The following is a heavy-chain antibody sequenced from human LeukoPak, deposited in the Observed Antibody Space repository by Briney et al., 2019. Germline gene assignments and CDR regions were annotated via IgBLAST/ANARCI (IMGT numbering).Heavy chain of an antibody. CDR3: ARGRGGGGSSNNWFDP. D-gene: IGHD2-15*01. Sequence: SETLSLTCTVSGGSISGYYWSWIQQPPGKGLEWIGYIYYSGTTNYNPSLKSRVTISVDTSKNQFSLKLNSMTAADTAVYYCARGRGGGGSSNNWFDPWGQGTLVIVSS. J-gene: IGHJ5*02. CDR2: IYYSGTT. V-gene: IGHV4-59*01. CDR1: GGSISGYY.